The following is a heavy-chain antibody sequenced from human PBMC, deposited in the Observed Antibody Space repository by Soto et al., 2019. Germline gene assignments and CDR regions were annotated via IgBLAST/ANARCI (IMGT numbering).Heavy chain of an antibody. CDR3: ARVGTMVRPYSDY. J-gene: IGHJ4*02. V-gene: IGHV1-46*01. CDR1: GYTFTSYY. D-gene: IGHD3-10*01. Sequence: ASVRVYCKASGYTFTSYYVHWVRQAPGQGLEWMGIINPSGGSREYAQNFQGRFIITRDTSTSTVYMELSSLRSEDTAVYYCARVGTMVRPYSDYWGQGTLVTVSS. CDR2: INPSGGSR.